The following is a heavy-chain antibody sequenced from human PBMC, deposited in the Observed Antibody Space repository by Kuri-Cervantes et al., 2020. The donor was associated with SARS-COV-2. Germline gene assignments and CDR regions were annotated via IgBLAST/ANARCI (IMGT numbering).Heavy chain of an antibody. J-gene: IGHJ4*02. CDR1: GFTFSSYW. CDR2: INSDGSST. D-gene: IGHD6-13*01. Sequence: ETLSLTCAASGFTFSSYWMHWVRQAPGKGLVWVSRINSDGSSTSYADSVKGRFTIPRDNAKNTLYLQMNSLRAEDTAVYYCAKDWWSRGIAAAGRPTGVDYWGQGTLVTVSS. CDR3: AKDWWSRGIAAAGRPTGVDY. V-gene: IGHV3-74*01.